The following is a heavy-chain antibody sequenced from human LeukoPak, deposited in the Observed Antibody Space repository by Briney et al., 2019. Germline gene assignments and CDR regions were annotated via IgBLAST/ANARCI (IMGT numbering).Heavy chain of an antibody. J-gene: IGHJ4*02. CDR2: IYTSGNT. Sequence: PSETLSLTCIVSGDPISSGRYYWTWIRQPAGKGLEWIGRIYTSGNTDYNPSLKSRVTISLDTSKSQFSMKLKSVTAADTAVYYCARGLSSFYAFLDYWGQGSLVTVSS. CDR1: GDPISSGRYY. D-gene: IGHD3-16*01. V-gene: IGHV4-61*02. CDR3: ARGLSSFYAFLDY.